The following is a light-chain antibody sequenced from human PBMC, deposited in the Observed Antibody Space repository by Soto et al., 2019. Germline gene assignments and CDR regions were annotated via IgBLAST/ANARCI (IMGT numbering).Light chain of an antibody. CDR1: SSNIGSHT. CDR2: NTY. J-gene: IGLJ3*02. V-gene: IGLV1-44*01. Sequence: QSVLTQPPSASGTPGQRVTISCSGSSSNIGSHTVNWYQQLPGTAPRLLIYNTYYRPAGVPDRFSGSKSGTSASLAISGLQAEDEAYYCCAEGDDSMNGVVFGGGTKLTVL. CDR3: AEGDDSMNGVV.